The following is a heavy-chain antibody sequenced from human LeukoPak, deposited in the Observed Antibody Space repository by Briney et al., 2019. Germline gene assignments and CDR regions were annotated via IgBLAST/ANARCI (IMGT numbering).Heavy chain of an antibody. CDR2: IRSKADNYAT. CDR3: TQSNY. Sequence: GGFLRLSCAASGFTFSGSPILWVRQASGKGLEWVGRIRSKADNYATAYAASVQGRCTISRDDSKSTAYLQLNSLKTEDTAVYYCTQSNYWGQGALVTVSS. V-gene: IGHV3-73*01. J-gene: IGHJ4*02. CDR1: GFTFSGSP.